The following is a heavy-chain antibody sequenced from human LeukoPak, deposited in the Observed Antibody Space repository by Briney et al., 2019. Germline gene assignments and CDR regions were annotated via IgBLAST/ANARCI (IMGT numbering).Heavy chain of an antibody. CDR2: ISYDGSNK. J-gene: IGHJ6*02. CDR1: GFTFSSYG. CDR3: AKDNGWQQVSYYHYGLNV. Sequence: QAGGSLRLSCAASGFTFSSYGMFWVRQAPGKGLEWAAVISYDGSNKYYADSVKGRFTISRDNSKNTLYLQMYSLRAEDTAVYYCAKDNGWQQVSYYHYGLNVWGQGTTVSVSS. D-gene: IGHD6-13*01. V-gene: IGHV3-30*18.